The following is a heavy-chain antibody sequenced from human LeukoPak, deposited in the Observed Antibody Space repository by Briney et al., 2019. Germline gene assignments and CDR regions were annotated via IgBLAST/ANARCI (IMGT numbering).Heavy chain of an antibody. J-gene: IGHJ4*02. D-gene: IGHD2-21*02. CDR1: GFTFSTYW. CDR3: ARGMTWSAY. CDR2: IKGDGSEK. V-gene: IGHV3-7*04. Sequence: PGGSLRLSCAASGFTFSTYWMLWVRQAPGKGLEWVANIKGDGSEKHYVDSVKGRFTISRDNAKSTLYLQTNSLRADDTALYYCARGMTWSAYWGQGTMVAVAS.